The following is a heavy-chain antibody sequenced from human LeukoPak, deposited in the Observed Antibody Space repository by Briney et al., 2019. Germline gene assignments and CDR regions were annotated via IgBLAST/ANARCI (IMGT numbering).Heavy chain of an antibody. J-gene: IGHJ6*02. Sequence: PGGSLRLSCAASGFTFSSYAMHWVRQAPGKGLEWVAVISSDGSNKYYADSVKGRFTISRDNSKNTLYLQMNSLRAEDTAVYYCARDTGDYGGNSGGLDYYYGMDVWGQGTTVTVSS. V-gene: IGHV3-30*04. CDR1: GFTFSSYA. CDR2: ISSDGSNK. D-gene: IGHD4-23*01. CDR3: ARDTGDYGGNSGGLDYYYGMDV.